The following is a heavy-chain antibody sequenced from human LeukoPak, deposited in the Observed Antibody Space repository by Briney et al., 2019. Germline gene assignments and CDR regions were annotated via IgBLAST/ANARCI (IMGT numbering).Heavy chain of an antibody. CDR1: GFTFSSYA. CDR2: ITASGDGT. Sequence: GESLRLSCAASGFTFSSYAMSWVRQAPGKGPEWVSAITASGDGTYYADSVKGWFTISRDNSKNTLYLQLNSLRAEDTAVYYCARRQWLVNDFWGQGTLVTVSS. CDR3: ARRQWLVNDF. J-gene: IGHJ4*02. D-gene: IGHD6-19*01. V-gene: IGHV3-23*01.